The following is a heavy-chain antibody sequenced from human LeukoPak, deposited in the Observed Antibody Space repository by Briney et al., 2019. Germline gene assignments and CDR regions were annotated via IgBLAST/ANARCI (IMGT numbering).Heavy chain of an antibody. V-gene: IGHV1-46*01. Sequence: GASVKVSCKASGYTFTNHYIHWVRQAPGQGLEWMGMINSGGGGTGYAQKFQGRVTLTRDTSTSTVYMELSSLRSEDTAVYYCARDRRISTAGFTFDHWGRGTLVTVSS. J-gene: IGHJ4*02. D-gene: IGHD6-13*01. CDR1: GYTFTNHY. CDR2: INSGGGGT. CDR3: ARDRRISTAGFTFDH.